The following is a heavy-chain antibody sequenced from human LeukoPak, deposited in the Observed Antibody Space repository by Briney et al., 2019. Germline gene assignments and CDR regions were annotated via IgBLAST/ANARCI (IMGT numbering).Heavy chain of an antibody. Sequence: GGSLRLSCAASGFTFSSYWMSWVRQAPGKGQERVANIKQDGSEKYYVDSVKGRLTISRDNAKNSLYLQMNSLRAEDTAVYYCASPAASLWFGELWYFDYWGQGTLVTVSS. J-gene: IGHJ4*02. V-gene: IGHV3-7*01. CDR2: IKQDGSEK. CDR3: ASPAASLWFGELWYFDY. CDR1: GFTFSSYW. D-gene: IGHD3-10*01.